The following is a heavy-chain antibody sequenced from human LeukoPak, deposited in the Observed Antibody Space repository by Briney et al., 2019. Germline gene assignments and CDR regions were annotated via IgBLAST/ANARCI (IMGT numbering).Heavy chain of an antibody. CDR1: GYTFTGYY. J-gene: IGHJ1*01. Sequence: ASVKVSCTASGYTFTGYYMHWVRQAPGQGLEWMGWINPNSGGTNYAQKFQGRVTMTRDTSISTAYLELSRLRSDDTAVYYCARGIYARAATGFQDWGQGSLVTISS. V-gene: IGHV1-2*02. CDR3: ARGIYARAATGFQD. CDR2: INPNSGGT. D-gene: IGHD2-15*01.